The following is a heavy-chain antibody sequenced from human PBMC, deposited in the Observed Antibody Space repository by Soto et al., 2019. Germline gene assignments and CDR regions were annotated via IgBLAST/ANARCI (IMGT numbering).Heavy chain of an antibody. CDR3: ARVRERVVGVTAMVPYYFDY. CDR1: GGTFSSYA. J-gene: IGHJ4*02. D-gene: IGHD5-18*01. CDR2: IIPIFGTA. Sequence: ASVKVSCKASGGTFSSYAISWVRQAPGQGLEWMGGIIPIFGTANYAQKFQGRVTITADESTSTAYMELSSLRSEDTAVYYCARVRERVVGVTAMVPYYFDYWGQGTLVTVSS. V-gene: IGHV1-69*13.